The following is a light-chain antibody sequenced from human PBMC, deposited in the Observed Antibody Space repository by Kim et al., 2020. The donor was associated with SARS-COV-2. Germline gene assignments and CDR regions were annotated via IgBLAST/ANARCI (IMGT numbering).Light chain of an antibody. V-gene: IGKV4-1*01. Sequence: DIVMTQSPDSLAVSLGERATLNGKSSQTVLYNSNNKNYLAWYQQKPGQAPKLLIYWASIRESGVSDRFSGSGSETNFTLTIGSLQAEDVAVYNCQQYNSTPPSFGQGTELRI. CDR1: QTVLYNSNNKNY. CDR2: WAS. CDR3: QQYNSTPPS. J-gene: IGKJ2*03.